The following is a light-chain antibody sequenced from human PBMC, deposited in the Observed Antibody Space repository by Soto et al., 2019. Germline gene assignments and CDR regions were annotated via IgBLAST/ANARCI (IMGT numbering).Light chain of an antibody. J-gene: IGLJ1*01. V-gene: IGLV2-14*01. Sequence: QSALTQPASVSVSPGQSITISCTGTSSDVGGYNFVSWYQQHPGKAPKLMIYEVSNRPSGVSTRFSGSKSGNTASLSISGLQAEDEADYYCSSHTSSSTRVFGTGTKLTVL. CDR3: SSHTSSSTRV. CDR1: SSDVGGYNF. CDR2: EVS.